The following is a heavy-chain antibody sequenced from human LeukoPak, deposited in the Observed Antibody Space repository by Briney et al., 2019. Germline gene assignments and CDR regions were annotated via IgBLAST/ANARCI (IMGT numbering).Heavy chain of an antibody. CDR1: GFTFSNYA. CDR2: ISSGGVST. CDR3: AKDRSWSSGGSWFDP. V-gene: IGHV3-23*01. J-gene: IGHJ5*02. Sequence: PGASLRLSCAASGFTFSNYAMSWVRQVPGKGLEWVSTISSGGVSTYYADSVKGRFTISRDNSKNTLYLQMNSLRAEDTAIYYCAKDRSWSSGGSWFDPWGQGTLVTVSS. D-gene: IGHD6-25*01.